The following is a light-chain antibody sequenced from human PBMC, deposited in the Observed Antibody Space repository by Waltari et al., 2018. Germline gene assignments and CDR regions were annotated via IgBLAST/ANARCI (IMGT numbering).Light chain of an antibody. V-gene: IGKV2-28*01. CDR3: QQTSTFPVT. CDR1: QSLLHSNGYNY. Sequence: DIVMTQSPLSLPVTPGEPASISCRSSQSLLHSNGYNYLDWYLQKPGQSPQLLIYLGSNRASGVPDRFSGSGSGTDFTLTISSLQPEDFATYYCQQTSTFPVTFGGGTEVEF. CDR2: LGS. J-gene: IGKJ4*01.